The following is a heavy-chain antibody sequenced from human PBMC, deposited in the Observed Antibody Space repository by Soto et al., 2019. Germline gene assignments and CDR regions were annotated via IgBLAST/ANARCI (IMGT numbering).Heavy chain of an antibody. CDR3: VKDIHEQWLVSHFEY. V-gene: IGHV3-9*01. D-gene: IGHD6-19*01. Sequence: EVQLVESGGGWVQPGRSLRLSCVASGFTFESYAMHWVRQVPGKGLEWVSGISWNSGSIGYEDSVKGRFTISRDNVQKSLYLEMNSLRVEDTAFYYCVKDIHEQWLVSHFEYWGQGALVTVSS. CDR2: ISWNSGSI. CDR1: GFTFESYA. J-gene: IGHJ4*02.